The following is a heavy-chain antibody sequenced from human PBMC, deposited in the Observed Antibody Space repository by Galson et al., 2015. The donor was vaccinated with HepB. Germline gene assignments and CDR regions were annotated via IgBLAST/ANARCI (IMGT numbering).Heavy chain of an antibody. J-gene: IGHJ4*02. Sequence: SVKVSCKASGGTFSSYTISWVRQAPGQGLEWMGRITPILGIANYAQKFQGRVTITADKSTSTAYMELSGLRFEDTAVYYCAKADPGAPLDDWGQGTLVTVSS. D-gene: IGHD3-10*01. V-gene: IGHV1-69*02. CDR3: AKADPGAPLDD. CDR2: ITPILGIA. CDR1: GGTFSSYT.